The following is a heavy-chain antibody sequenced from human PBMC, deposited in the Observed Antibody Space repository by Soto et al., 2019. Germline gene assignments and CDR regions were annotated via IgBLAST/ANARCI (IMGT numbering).Heavy chain of an antibody. Sequence: XVSLRLSCAADGITFSSHAMSWVRQAPGKGLVWLSAIMESGATTYYADSVKGRFTISRDNSKNTLYLQMTSVRADDTYVYYCARDKPGRKAFDIWGRGTLVTVSS. J-gene: IGHJ3*02. CDR1: GITFSSHA. CDR2: IMESGATT. V-gene: IGHV3-23*01. CDR3: ARDKPGRKAFDI. D-gene: IGHD1-1*01.